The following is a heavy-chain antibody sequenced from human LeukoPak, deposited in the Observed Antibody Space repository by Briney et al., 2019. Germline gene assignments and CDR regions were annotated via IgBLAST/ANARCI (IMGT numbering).Heavy chain of an antibody. CDR1: GGSISSNTW. V-gene: IGHV4-4*02. D-gene: IGHD2-2*01. CDR3: ARIMGRGYCISTSCRGDWFDP. Sequence: PSGTLSLTCAVSGGSISSNTWWSWVRQPPGKGLEWIGEIYHSGSTNYNPPLKSRVTISVDKSKNQFSLKLSSVTAADTAVYHCARIMGRGYCISTSCRGDWFDPWGQGTLVTVSS. J-gene: IGHJ5*02. CDR2: IYHSGST.